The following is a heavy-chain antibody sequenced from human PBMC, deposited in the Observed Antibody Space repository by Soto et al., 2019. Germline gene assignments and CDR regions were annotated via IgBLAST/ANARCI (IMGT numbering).Heavy chain of an antibody. D-gene: IGHD2-2*01. Sequence: GGSLRLSCAASGFTFSSYSMNWVRQAPGKGLEWVSSISSSSSYIYYADSVKGRFTISRDNAKNSLYLQMNSLRAEDTAVYYCARADSIIIPAVSDFWGQGTLVTVSS. V-gene: IGHV3-21*01. CDR1: GFTFSSYS. J-gene: IGHJ4*02. CDR3: ARADSIIIPAVSDF. CDR2: ISSSSSYI.